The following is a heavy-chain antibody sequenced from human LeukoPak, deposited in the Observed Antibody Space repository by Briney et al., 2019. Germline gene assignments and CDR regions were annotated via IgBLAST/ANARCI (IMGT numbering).Heavy chain of an antibody. CDR2: MALSGGPT. J-gene: IGHJ5*02. CDR1: GFTFSAYA. V-gene: IGHV3-23*01. D-gene: IGHD1-26*01. Sequence: PGGSLRLSCAASGFTFSAYAMAWVRRAPGRGLEWVSTMALSGGPTHYTDSVKGRFTISRDDSKNTLYLHISSLRVEDTAVYYCARDFSLVVGASDSWGQGTLVTVSS. CDR3: ARDFSLVVGASDS.